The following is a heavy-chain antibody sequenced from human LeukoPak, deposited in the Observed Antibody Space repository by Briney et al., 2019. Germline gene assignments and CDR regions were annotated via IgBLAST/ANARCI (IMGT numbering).Heavy chain of an antibody. J-gene: IGHJ1*01. D-gene: IGHD3-10*01. Sequence: GGSLRLSCAASGFTFSSYAMHWVRQAPGKGLEWVAVISYDGSNKYYADSVKGRFTISRDNSKNTLYLQMSSLRAEDTAVYYCARGPQLLWFGEFHAEYFQHWGQGTLVTVSS. CDR1: GFTFSSYA. CDR3: ARGPQLLWFGEFHAEYFQH. V-gene: IGHV3-30*04. CDR2: ISYDGSNK.